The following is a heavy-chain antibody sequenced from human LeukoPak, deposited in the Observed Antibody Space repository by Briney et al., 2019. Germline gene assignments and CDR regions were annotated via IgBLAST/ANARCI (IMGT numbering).Heavy chain of an antibody. CDR2: ISGSGGST. CDR3: ATTVTGRAFDI. D-gene: IGHD4-17*01. CDR1: GFTFSSYA. Sequence: GGSLRLSCAASGFTFSSYAMSWVRQAPGKGLEWVSAISGSGGSTYYADSVKGRFTISRDNSKNTLYLQMDSLRAEDTAVYHCATTVTGRAFDIWGQGTMVTVSS. J-gene: IGHJ3*02. V-gene: IGHV3-23*01.